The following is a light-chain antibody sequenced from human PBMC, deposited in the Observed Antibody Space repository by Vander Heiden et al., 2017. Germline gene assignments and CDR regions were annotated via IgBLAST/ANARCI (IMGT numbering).Light chain of an antibody. CDR2: GSD. CDR3: QSCDISLSWV. V-gene: IGLV1-40*01. J-gene: IGLJ3*02. Sequence: QSVLTPPPSVSGAPGQGVTMSCTGSSSNIGAGYDVHWYQQLPGTAPKLTSYGSDERPSGVPDRFYGSKSGTSASLAITGLQAEDEADYSCQSCDISLSWVFCGGTKLTVL. CDR1: SSNIGAGYD.